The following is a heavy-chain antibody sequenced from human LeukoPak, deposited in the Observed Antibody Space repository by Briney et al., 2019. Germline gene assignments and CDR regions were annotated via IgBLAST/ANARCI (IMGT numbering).Heavy chain of an antibody. CDR2: IYPGDSDT. CDR1: GYSFTSYW. CDR3: ARTYSSSSKAFSYWFDP. J-gene: IGHJ5*02. D-gene: IGHD6-6*01. Sequence: GESLKISCKGSGYSFTSYWIGWVRQMPGKGLEWMGIIYPGDSDTRYSPSFQGQVTFSADKSISTAYLQWGSLKASDTAMYYSARTYSSSSKAFSYWFDPWGQGTLVTVSS. V-gene: IGHV5-51*01.